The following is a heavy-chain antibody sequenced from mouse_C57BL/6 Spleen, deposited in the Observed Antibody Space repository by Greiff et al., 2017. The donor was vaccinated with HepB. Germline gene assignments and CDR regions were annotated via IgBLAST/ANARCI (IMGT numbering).Heavy chain of an antibody. CDR2: INPGSGGT. CDR3: ARPYYSNYEWFAY. Sequence: VQLQESGAELVRPGPSVKVSCKASGYAFTNYLIEWVKQRPGQGLEWIGVINPGSGGTNYNEKFKGKATLTADKSSSTAYMQLSSLTSEDSAVYFCARPYYSNYEWFAYWGQGTLVTVSA. D-gene: IGHD2-5*01. CDR1: GYAFTNYL. V-gene: IGHV1-54*01. J-gene: IGHJ3*01.